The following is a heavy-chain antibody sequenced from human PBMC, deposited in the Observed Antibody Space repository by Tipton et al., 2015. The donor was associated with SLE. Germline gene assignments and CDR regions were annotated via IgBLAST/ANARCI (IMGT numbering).Heavy chain of an antibody. Sequence: TLSLTCTVSGGFISSYYWSWIRQPAGKGLEWIGRIYTSGITNYNPSLKSQVTMSVDTSKNQFSLKLSSVTAADTAVYYCAREAPMAVSAFDIWGQGTMVTVSS. D-gene: IGHD3-10*01. J-gene: IGHJ3*02. CDR3: AREAPMAVSAFDI. CDR2: IYTSGIT. CDR1: GGFISSYY. V-gene: IGHV4-4*07.